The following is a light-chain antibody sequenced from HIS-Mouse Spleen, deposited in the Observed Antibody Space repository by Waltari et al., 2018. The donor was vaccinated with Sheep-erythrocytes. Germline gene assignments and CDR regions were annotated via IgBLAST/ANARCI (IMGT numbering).Light chain of an antibody. CDR1: SSYVGGYNY. V-gene: IGLV2-11*01. CDR3: QSADSSGTYPV. Sequence: QSALTQPRSVSGSPGQSVTIPCTGTSSYVGGYNYVSWYQQHPGKAPKLMIYDVSKRPSGVPERFSGSSSGTTVTLTISGVQAEDEADYYCQSADSSGTYPVFGGGTKLTVL. CDR2: DVS. J-gene: IGLJ2*01.